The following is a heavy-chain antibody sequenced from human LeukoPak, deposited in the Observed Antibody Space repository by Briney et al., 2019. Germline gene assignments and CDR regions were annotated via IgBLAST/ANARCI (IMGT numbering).Heavy chain of an antibody. CDR2: IIPIFGTA. CDR3: APAKLWERGFVVVPAAIVYGY. CDR1: GGTFSSYA. D-gene: IGHD2-2*02. Sequence: SVKVSCKASGGTFSSYAISWVRQAPGQGLEWMGGIIPIFGTANYAQKFQGRVTITADKSTSTAYMELSSLRSEDTAVYYCAPAKLWERGFVVVPAAIVYGYWGQGTLVTVSS. V-gene: IGHV1-69*06. J-gene: IGHJ4*02.